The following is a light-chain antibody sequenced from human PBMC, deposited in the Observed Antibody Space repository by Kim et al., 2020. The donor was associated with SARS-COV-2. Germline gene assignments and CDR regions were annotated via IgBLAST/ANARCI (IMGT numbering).Light chain of an antibody. J-gene: IGKJ2*01. CDR1: EFVNTF. CDR2: SAS. Sequence: DIQMTQSSSSLSASVGDRVTITCRASEFVNTFLNWYQQKPGTVPNLLIHSASRLQSGVPSHFSATGSGTEFTLIISGLQPEDFATYYCQQSYNTPYTFGQGTKLEI. V-gene: IGKV1-39*01. CDR3: QQSYNTPYT.